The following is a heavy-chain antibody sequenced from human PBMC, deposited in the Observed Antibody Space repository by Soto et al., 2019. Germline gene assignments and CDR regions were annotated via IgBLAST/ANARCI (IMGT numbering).Heavy chain of an antibody. V-gene: IGHV1-8*01. CDR2: MNPTSGFT. D-gene: IGHD1-26*01. CDR3: ARFVRHQLPTIDY. Sequence: ASVKVSCKASGYTFTDYDINWLRQATGQGLEWMGWMNPTSGFTGSTQKFQGRLTMTWDTSISTAYMELSSLTSADTAVYYCARFVRHQLPTIDYWGQGALVTVSS. J-gene: IGHJ4*02. CDR1: GYTFTDYD.